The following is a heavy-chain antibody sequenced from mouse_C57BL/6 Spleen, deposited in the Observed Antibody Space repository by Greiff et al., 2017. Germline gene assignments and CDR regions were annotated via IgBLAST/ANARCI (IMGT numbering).Heavy chain of an antibody. V-gene: IGHV1-82*01. CDR2: IYPGDGDT. J-gene: IGHJ2*01. Sequence: QVQLKESGPELVKPGASVKISCKASGYAFSSSWMNWVKQRPGKGLEWIGRIYPGDGDTNYNGKFKGKATLTADKSSSTAYMQLSSLTSEDSAVYVCARDTGDYFGYWGQGTTLTVSS. D-gene: IGHD3-3*01. CDR3: ARDTGDYFGY. CDR1: GYAFSSSW.